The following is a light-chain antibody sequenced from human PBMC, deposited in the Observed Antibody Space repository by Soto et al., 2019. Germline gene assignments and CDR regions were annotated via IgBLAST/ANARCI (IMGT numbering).Light chain of an antibody. J-gene: IGKJ1*01. Sequence: EIVLTQSPGTLSLSPGERATLSCRASQSVSSSYLAWYQQKPGQAPRLLIYGASSRATGIPDRFSGSGSGTAFTLTISRLEPEDFAVCYCQQYGSSPWTFGRGTKVEIK. CDR3: QQYGSSPWT. CDR2: GAS. CDR1: QSVSSSY. V-gene: IGKV3-20*01.